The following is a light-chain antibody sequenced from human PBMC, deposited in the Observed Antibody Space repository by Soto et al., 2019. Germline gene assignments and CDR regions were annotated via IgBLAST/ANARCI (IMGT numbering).Light chain of an antibody. CDR3: QQYNDWPLT. Sequence: EIVMTQSPATLSVSPGERATLSCRASQSVRSHLAWYQQKPGQAPRLLIYGASTRATGIPARFSGSGSETEFTLTISSLQSEDFAVYSCQQYNDWPLTFGGGTKVEIK. J-gene: IGKJ4*01. CDR2: GAS. V-gene: IGKV3-15*01. CDR1: QSVRSH.